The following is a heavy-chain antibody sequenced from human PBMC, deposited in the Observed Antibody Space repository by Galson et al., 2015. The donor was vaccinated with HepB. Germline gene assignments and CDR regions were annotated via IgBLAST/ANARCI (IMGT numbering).Heavy chain of an antibody. J-gene: IGHJ4*02. CDR1: GFSLSTYA. D-gene: IGHD2-15*01. CDR3: SRNRWEIVVVPSAPDC. CDR2: ISYDGTKK. Sequence: LRLSCAASGFSLSTYAVHWVRQAPGKGLEWVAVISYDGTKKFYADSVKGRSIISRDTSKNTLYLQMNSLRPEDTAVYFCSRNRWEIVVVPSAPDCWGQGTLVTVSS. V-gene: IGHV3-30-3*01.